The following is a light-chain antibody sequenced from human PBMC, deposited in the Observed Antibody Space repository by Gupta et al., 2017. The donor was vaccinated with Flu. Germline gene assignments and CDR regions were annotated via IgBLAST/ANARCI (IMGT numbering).Light chain of an antibody. J-gene: IGKJ4*01. CDR2: GAS. CDR1: EGISTW. V-gene: IGKV1-12*01. CDR3: QQANSFPLT. Sequence: GDRITITCRASEGISTWLAWYQQKPGNAPKLLIYGASSLQSGVPSRFSGSGSGTDFTLTISSLQPEDFATYYCQQANSFPLTFGGGTKVEIK.